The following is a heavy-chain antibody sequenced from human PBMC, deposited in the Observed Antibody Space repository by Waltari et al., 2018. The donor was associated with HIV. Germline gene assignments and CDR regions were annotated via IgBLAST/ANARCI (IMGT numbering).Heavy chain of an antibody. D-gene: IGHD5-18*01. J-gene: IGHJ4*02. CDR1: GYSISSGYY. CDR2: SYHSGII. Sequence: QVQLQESGPGLVKPSETLSLTCVVSGYSISSGYYWGWIRQPPGKGLEWIGSSYHSGIIYYNPALKSRVTILVDTSKNQFSLKLSSVTAADTAVYYCARGPGVLNTEIDYWGQGTLVTVSS. V-gene: IGHV4-38-2*01. CDR3: ARGPGVLNTEIDY.